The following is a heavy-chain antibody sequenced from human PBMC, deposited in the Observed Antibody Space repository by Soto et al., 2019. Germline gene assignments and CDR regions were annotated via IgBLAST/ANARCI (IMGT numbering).Heavy chain of an antibody. CDR1: GFTFSSYG. J-gene: IGHJ6*02. CDR2: ISYDGSNK. V-gene: IGHV3-30*18. D-gene: IGHD5-12*01. CDR3: AENSGGYALGYYYYYGMDV. Sequence: QVQLVESGGGVVQPGRSLRLSCAASGFTFSSYGMHWVRQAPGKGLEWVAVISYDGSNKYYADSVKGRFTISRDNSKNTLYLQMNSLRAEDTAVYYWAENSGGYALGYYYYYGMDVWGQGTTVTVSS.